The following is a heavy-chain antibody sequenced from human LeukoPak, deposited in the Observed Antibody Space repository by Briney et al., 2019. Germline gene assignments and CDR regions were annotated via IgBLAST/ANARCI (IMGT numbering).Heavy chain of an antibody. V-gene: IGHV3-9*01. J-gene: IGHJ5*02. Sequence: PGRSLRLSCAASGFTFDDYAMHWVRQAPGKGLEWVSGISWNSGSIGYADSVKGRFTISRDNAKNSLYLQMNSLGAEDTALYYCAKDQSSPSWNWFDPWGQGTLVTVSS. CDR3: AKDQSSPSWNWFDP. D-gene: IGHD2-2*01. CDR2: ISWNSGSI. CDR1: GFTFDDYA.